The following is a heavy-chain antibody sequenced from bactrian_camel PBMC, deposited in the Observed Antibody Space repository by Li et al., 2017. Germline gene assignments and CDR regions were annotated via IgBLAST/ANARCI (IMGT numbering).Heavy chain of an antibody. Sequence: VQLVESGGGSVQAGGSMTLSCVVSSTYRNVNNCMGWFRQAPGKEREVVAALYTGSRSTFYSDSVKGRFTISHDSAENTLYLQMNSLKSEDTALYYCATETVVRGEPRPDYGLGYPASRWGQGTQVTVS. CDR2: LYTGSRST. CDR3: ATETVVRGEPRPDYGLGYPASR. V-gene: IGHV3S54*01. J-gene: IGHJ4*01. CDR1: TYRNVNNC. D-gene: IGHD5*01.